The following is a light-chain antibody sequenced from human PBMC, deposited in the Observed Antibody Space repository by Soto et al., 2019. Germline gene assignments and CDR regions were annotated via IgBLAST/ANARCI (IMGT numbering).Light chain of an antibody. Sequence: EIVLTQSPATLSLSPGERATLSCRASQSVSSYLAWYQQKPGQAPRLLIYDASNRATGIPARFSGSGSGTDFTLPISSLGPEDFAVFYCQQRSNWPSWTFGQGTKVDIK. CDR1: QSVSSY. CDR3: QQRSNWPSWT. J-gene: IGKJ1*01. V-gene: IGKV3-11*01. CDR2: DAS.